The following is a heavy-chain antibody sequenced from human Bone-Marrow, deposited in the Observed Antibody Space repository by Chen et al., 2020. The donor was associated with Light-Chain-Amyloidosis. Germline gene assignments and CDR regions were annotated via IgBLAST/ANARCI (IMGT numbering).Heavy chain of an antibody. V-gene: IGHV5-51*01. Sequence: VQLQQSGPEVKTPGESLKISCKGSGYPFPNYWIGWVRQMPGKGLEWMGVIYPDDSDARYSPSFEGQVTISADKSITTAYLQWRSLKASDTAMYYCARRRDGYNFDYWGQGTLVTVSS. CDR3: ARRRDGYNFDY. CDR1: GYPFPNYW. J-gene: IGHJ4*02. CDR2: IYPDDSDA. D-gene: IGHD5-12*01.